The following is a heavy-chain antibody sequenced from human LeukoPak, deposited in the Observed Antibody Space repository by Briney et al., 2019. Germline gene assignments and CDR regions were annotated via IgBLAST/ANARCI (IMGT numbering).Heavy chain of an antibody. CDR1: GGSISSHY. J-gene: IGHJ3*01. D-gene: IGHD2-15*01. CDR3: ARVVAGLAALDV. CDR2: IFFSGST. V-gene: IGHV4-59*11. Sequence: SETLSLTCTDSGGSISSHYWSWIRQHPGKGLEWIGYIFFSGSTYYNPSLESRVNISVDTSENQFSLKVTSVTAADTAVYYCARVVAGLAALDVWGQGTVVTVSS.